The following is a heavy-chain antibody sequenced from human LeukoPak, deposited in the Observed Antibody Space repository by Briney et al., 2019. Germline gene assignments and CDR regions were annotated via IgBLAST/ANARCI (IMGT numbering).Heavy chain of an antibody. V-gene: IGHV1-2*02. J-gene: IGHJ4*02. CDR3: ASRPRSGYDWMDY. CDR1: GYTFTGYY. CDR2: INPNSGGT. Sequence: ASVKVSCKASGYTFTGYYMHWVRQAPGQGLERMRWINPNSGGTNYAQKFQGRVTMTRDTSISTAYMELSRLRSDDTAVYYCASRPRSGYDWMDYWGQGTLVTVSS. D-gene: IGHD5-12*01.